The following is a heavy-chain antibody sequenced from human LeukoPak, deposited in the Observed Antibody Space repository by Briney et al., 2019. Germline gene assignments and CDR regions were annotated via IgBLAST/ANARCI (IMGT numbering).Heavy chain of an antibody. V-gene: IGHV4-34*01. CDR1: GGSFTAFY. CDR3: ARRRLRGWFDP. J-gene: IGHJ5*02. CDR2: VYHSGTT. D-gene: IGHD3-3*01. Sequence: PSETLSLTCTVSGGSFTAFYWSWIRQPPGKGLEWIGEVYHSGTTNYNPSLKSRVTLSVDTSKNQFSLKLSSVTAADTAVYYCARRRLRGWFDPWGQGTLVTVSS.